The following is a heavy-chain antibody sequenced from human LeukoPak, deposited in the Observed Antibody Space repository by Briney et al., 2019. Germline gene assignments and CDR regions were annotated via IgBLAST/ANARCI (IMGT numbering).Heavy chain of an antibody. Sequence: GASVKVSCKASGGTFSSYAISWVRHAPGQGLEWMGGIIPIFGTANYAQKFQGRVTITTDESTSTAYMELSSLRSEDTAVYYCARASRRHTAMVQYYFGYWGQGTLVTVSS. CDR3: ARASRRHTAMVQYYFGY. CDR1: GGTFSSYA. J-gene: IGHJ4*02. V-gene: IGHV1-69*05. D-gene: IGHD5-18*01. CDR2: IIPIFGTA.